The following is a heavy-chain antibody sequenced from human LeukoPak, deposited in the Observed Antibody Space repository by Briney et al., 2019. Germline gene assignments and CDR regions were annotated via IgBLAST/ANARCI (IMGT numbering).Heavy chain of an antibody. CDR1: GGSFSGYY. CDR2: INHSGST. J-gene: IGHJ4*02. D-gene: IGHD3-3*01. Sequence: SETLSLTCAVYGGSFSGYYWSWIRQPPGKGLEWIGEINHSGSTNYNPSLKSRVTISVDTSKNQFSLKLSSVTAAGTAVYYCAIHDFWSGFDYWGQGTLVTVSS. CDR3: AIHDFWSGFDY. V-gene: IGHV4-34*01.